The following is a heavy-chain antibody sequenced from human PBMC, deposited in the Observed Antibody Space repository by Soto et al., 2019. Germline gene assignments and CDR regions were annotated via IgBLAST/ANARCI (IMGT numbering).Heavy chain of an antibody. CDR1: GFTFSSYS. CDR2: ISSSSSYQ. V-gene: IGHV3-21*01. CDR3: ARRLRSSSLSRVTTPSNYYIDV. Sequence: GGSLRLSCAASGFTFSSYSMNWVRQAPGKGLEWVSSISSSSSYQYYADSVKGRFTISRDNAKNPLYLQMNSLRAEDTAVYYCARRLRSSSLSRVTTPSNYYIDVWGKGTTVTVSS. D-gene: IGHD4-17*01. J-gene: IGHJ6*03.